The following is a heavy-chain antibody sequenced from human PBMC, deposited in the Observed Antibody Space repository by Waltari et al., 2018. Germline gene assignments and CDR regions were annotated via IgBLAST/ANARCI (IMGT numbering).Heavy chain of an antibody. J-gene: IGHJ4*02. Sequence: QVQLVQSGAEVKKPGSSVKVSCKASGGTFSSYAISWVRQAPGQGLEWMGGIIPIFVTANYAQKFQGRVTITADESTSTAYMELSSLRSEDTAVYYCARDYFSVYGSGSPLDYWGQGTLVTVSS. D-gene: IGHD3-10*01. CDR1: GGTFSSYA. CDR2: IIPIFVTA. CDR3: ARDYFSVYGSGSPLDY. V-gene: IGHV1-69*13.